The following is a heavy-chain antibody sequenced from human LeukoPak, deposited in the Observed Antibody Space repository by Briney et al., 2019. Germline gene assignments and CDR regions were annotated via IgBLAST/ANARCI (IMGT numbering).Heavy chain of an antibody. CDR2: INHSGRT. CDR1: GGSFSDYF. CDR3: ARGDFWSGPGY. Sequence: PSETLSLTCAVYGGSFSDYFWGWIRQPPGKGLEWIGEINHSGRTYYNPSLKSRVTISVDTSKNQFSLNLSSVTAADTAVYYCARGDFWSGPGYWGQGTLVTVSS. V-gene: IGHV4-34*01. D-gene: IGHD3-3*01. J-gene: IGHJ4*02.